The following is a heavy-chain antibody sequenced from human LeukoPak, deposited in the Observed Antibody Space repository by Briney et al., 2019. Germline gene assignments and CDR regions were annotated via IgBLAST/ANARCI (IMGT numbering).Heavy chain of an antibody. J-gene: IGHJ3*02. D-gene: IGHD6-6*01. CDR3: ARESSGIAARPACCAFDI. V-gene: IGHV3-11*01. Sequence: GGSLRLSCAASGFTFSDYYMSWIRQAPGKGLEWVSYISSSGSTIYYADSVKGRFTISRDNAKNSLYLQMNSLRAEDTAVYYCARESSGIAARPACCAFDIWGQGTMVTVSS. CDR2: ISSSGSTI. CDR1: GFTFSDYY.